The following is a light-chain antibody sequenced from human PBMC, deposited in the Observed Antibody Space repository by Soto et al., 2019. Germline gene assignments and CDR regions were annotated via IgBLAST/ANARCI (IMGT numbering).Light chain of an antibody. V-gene: IGKV3-15*01. J-gene: IGKJ2*01. Sequence: EIVMTQSPATLSASPGERATLSCRASQSVSSNLAWYQQKPGQAPRLLIYGASTRATGIPARFSGSGSGTEFTLTISSLQSEDFAVYYCQQYNNWLPMYTFGQGTKLEIK. CDR2: GAS. CDR3: QQYNNWLPMYT. CDR1: QSVSSN.